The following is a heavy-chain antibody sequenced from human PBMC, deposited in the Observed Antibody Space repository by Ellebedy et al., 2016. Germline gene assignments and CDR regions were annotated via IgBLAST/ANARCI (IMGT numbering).Heavy chain of an antibody. CDR2: MNPNSGNT. CDR3: ARASTMIVPYGMDV. Sequence: ASVKVSCKASGYTFTSYDINWVRQATGQGLEWMGWMNPNSGNTGYAQKFQGRVTMTRDTSTSTVYMELSSLRSEDTAVYYCARASTMIVPYGMDVWGQGTTVTVSS. V-gene: IGHV1-8*01. D-gene: IGHD3-22*01. CDR1: GYTFTSYD. J-gene: IGHJ6*02.